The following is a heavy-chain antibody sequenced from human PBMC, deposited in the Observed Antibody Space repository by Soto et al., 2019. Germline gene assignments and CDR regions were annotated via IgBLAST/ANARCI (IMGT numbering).Heavy chain of an antibody. J-gene: IGHJ4*02. CDR1: GFTFSSYG. D-gene: IGHD3-10*01. CDR2: IWYDGSNK. V-gene: IGHV3-33*01. Sequence: QVQLVESGGGVVQPGRSLRLSCAASGFTFSSYGMHWVRQAPGKGLEWVAVIWYDGSNKYYADSVKGRFTISRDNSKNTLYLQMNSLRAEDTAVYYCARDQSLLWFGERPWDYWGQGTLVTVSS. CDR3: ARDQSLLWFGERPWDY.